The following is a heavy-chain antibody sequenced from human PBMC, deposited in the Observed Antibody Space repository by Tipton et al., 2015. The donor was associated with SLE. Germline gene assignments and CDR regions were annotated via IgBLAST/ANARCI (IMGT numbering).Heavy chain of an antibody. CDR1: GSTFSSYS. CDR3: ARDGGELHLDY. V-gene: IGHV3-21*01. Sequence: SLRLSCAASGSTFSSYSMNWVRQAPGKGLEWVSSISSSSSYIYYADSVKGRFTISRDNAKNSLYLQMNSLRAEDTAVYYCARDGGELHLDYWGQGTLVTVSS. D-gene: IGHD1-26*01. CDR2: ISSSSSYI. J-gene: IGHJ4*02.